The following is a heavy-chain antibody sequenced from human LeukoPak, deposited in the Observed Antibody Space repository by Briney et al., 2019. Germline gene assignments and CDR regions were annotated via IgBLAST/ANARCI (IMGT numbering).Heavy chain of an antibody. CDR2: ISYDGSNK. CDR1: GFTFSSYA. V-gene: IGHV3-30-3*01. CDR3: ARDRSLDY. J-gene: IGHJ4*02. Sequence: PGGSLRFSCAASGFTFSSYAMHWVRQAPGKGLEWVAVISYDGSNKYYADSVKGRFTISRDNSKNTLYLQMNSLRAEDTAVYYCARDRSLDYWGQGTLVTVSS.